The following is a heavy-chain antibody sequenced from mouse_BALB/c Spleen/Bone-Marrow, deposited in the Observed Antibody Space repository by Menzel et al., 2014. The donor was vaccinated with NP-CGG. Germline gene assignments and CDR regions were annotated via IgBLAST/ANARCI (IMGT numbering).Heavy chain of an antibody. Sequence: VQLQESGAELVKPGASVKLSCEASGYTLTNYWMHWVNQRPGQGLEWIGEINPTNGRSNYNEKFKSKATLTVDKSSSTAYMQLSSLTSEDSAVYYCARRGDYYGAMDYWGQGTSVTVSS. J-gene: IGHJ4*01. CDR1: GYTLTNYW. V-gene: IGHV1S81*02. D-gene: IGHD1-1*01. CDR3: ARRGDYYGAMDY. CDR2: INPTNGRS.